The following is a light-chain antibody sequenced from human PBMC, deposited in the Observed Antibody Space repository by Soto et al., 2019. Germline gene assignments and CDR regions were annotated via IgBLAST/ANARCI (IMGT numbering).Light chain of an antibody. CDR3: QSYDNNPSAPCV. J-gene: IGLJ3*02. CDR1: SSNIGAGYD. CDR2: RNN. V-gene: IGLV1-40*01. Sequence: QSVLTQPPSVSGAPGQRVTISCTGSSSNIGAGYDVHWYQHLPGTAPKLLIYRNNNRPSGVPDRFSGSKSGTSASLAITGLQGEDEAEYYCQSYDNNPSAPCVFGGGTKLTVL.